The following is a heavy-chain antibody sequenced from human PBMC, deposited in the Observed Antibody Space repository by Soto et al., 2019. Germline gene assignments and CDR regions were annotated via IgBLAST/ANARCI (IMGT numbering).Heavy chain of an antibody. CDR2: ISWNSGSI. CDR3: AKDIENLRDTMVRGVIINYYYYYGMDV. D-gene: IGHD3-10*01. CDR1: GFTFDDYA. J-gene: IGHJ6*02. Sequence: PGGSLRLSCAASGFTFDDYAMHWVRQAPGKGLEWVSGISWNSGSIGYADSVKGRFTISRDNAKNSLYLQMNSLRAEDTALYYCAKDIENLRDTMVRGVIINYYYYYGMDVWGQGTTVTVSS. V-gene: IGHV3-9*01.